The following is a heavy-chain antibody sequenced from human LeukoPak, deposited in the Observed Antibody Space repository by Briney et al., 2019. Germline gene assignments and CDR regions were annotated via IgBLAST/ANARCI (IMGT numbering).Heavy chain of an antibody. Sequence: PSETLSLTCTVSGGSISSSSYYWGWIRQPPGKGLEWIGSIYYSGSTYYSPSLKSRVAISVDTSKNQFSLKLSSVTAAGTAVYYCARDTENLFRTDYWGQGTLVTVSS. CDR2: IYYSGST. J-gene: IGHJ4*02. CDR3: ARDTENLFRTDY. CDR1: GGSISSSSYY. D-gene: IGHD2/OR15-2a*01. V-gene: IGHV4-39*07.